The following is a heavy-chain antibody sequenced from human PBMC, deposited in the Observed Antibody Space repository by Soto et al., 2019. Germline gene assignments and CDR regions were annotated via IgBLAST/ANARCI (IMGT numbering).Heavy chain of an antibody. CDR3: ASLTNYDILTGYQYYFDY. V-gene: IGHV4-61*01. CDR2: IYYSGST. CDR1: GGSVSSGSYY. D-gene: IGHD3-9*01. J-gene: IGHJ4*02. Sequence: ETLSLTCTVSGGSVSSGSYYWSWIRQPPGKGLEWIGYIYYSGSTNYNPSLKSRVTISVDTSKNQFSLKLSSVTAADTAVYYCASLTNYDILTGYQYYFDYWGQGTLVTVS.